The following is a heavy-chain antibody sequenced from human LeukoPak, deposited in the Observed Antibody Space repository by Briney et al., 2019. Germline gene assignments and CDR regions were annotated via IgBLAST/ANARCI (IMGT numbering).Heavy chain of an antibody. CDR3: ATPIVGATGFYFDY. CDR2: FDPEDGET. CDR1: GYTLTELS. J-gene: IGHJ4*02. D-gene: IGHD1-26*01. Sequence: ASVKVSCKVSGYTLTELSMHWVRQAPGKGLEWMGGFDPEDGETIYAQKFQGRVTMTEDTSTDTAYMELSSLRSEDTAVYYCATPIVGATGFYFDYWGQGTLVPVSS. V-gene: IGHV1-24*01.